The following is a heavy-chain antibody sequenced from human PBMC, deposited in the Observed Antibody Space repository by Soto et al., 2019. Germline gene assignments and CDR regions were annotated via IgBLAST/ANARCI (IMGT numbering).Heavy chain of an antibody. CDR1: GFTFSTYA. J-gene: IGHJ4*02. V-gene: IGHV3-23*01. D-gene: IGHD5-12*01. CDR2: ISGSGDST. CDR3: AKDSFINLRGYDSY. Sequence: EVQLLESGGGLVQPGGSLRLSCAASGFTFSTYAMIWVRQAPGKGLEWVSAISGSGDSTYYADSVKGRFTISRDNSKNTLYLQMSSLRVEDTAIYYCAKDSFINLRGYDSYWGQGTLVTVSS.